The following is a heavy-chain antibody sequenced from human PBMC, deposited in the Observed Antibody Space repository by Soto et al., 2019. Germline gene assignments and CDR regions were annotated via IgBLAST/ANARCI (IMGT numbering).Heavy chain of an antibody. V-gene: IGHV4-59*08. CDR2: IYYSGST. CDR1: GGSISSYY. CDR3: ARRYGYYFVC. D-gene: IGHD4-17*01. Sequence: SETLSLTCTVSGGSISSYYWSWIRQPPGKGLEWIGYIYYSGSTNYNPSLKSRVTISVDTSKNQLSLKLSSVTAADTAVYYCARRYGYYFVCWGQGTLVTVS. J-gene: IGHJ4*02.